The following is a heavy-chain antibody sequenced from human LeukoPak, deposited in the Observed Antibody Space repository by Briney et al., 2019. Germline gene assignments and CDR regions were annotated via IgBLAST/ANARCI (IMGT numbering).Heavy chain of an antibody. J-gene: IGHJ4*02. CDR1: GYSISSGYY. V-gene: IGHV4-38-2*02. CDR2: IYHSGST. D-gene: IGHD4-17*01. CDR3: ARDLPSHYGDYLLGYFDY. Sequence: SETLSRTCTVSGYSISSGYYWGWIRRPPGKGLEWIESIYHSGSTYYNPSLRSRVTRSVDTSMNHFALRRRSVTAADTAVYHCARDLPSHYGDYLLGYFDYWGQGTLVTVSS.